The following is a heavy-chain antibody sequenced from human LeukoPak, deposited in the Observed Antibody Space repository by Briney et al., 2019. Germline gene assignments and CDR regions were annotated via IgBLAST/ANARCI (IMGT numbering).Heavy chain of an antibody. CDR2: ISGNGGST. D-gene: IGHD3-22*01. CDR3: AKVFDTSGYYRWYFDL. Sequence: GGSLRLSCAASGFTFSAYAMTWVRQAPGKGLEWVSVISGNGGSTYYADSVKGRFTISRDNSKNTLSLQMNSLRAEDTAVYYCAKVFDTSGYYRWYFDLWGRGTLVTVSS. CDR1: GFTFSAYA. J-gene: IGHJ2*01. V-gene: IGHV3-23*01.